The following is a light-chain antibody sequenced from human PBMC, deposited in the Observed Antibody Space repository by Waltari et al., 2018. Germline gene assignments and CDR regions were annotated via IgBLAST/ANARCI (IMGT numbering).Light chain of an antibody. Sequence: QSVLTQPPSVSAAPGQKATISCSGSNSTIGNTYVSWYQQVPGTAPKLIIYDNSERPSGIPDRFSGSKSGTSATLDITGLQTGDEADYYCGTWDTSLSGGVFGGGTKLTVL. V-gene: IGLV1-51*01. CDR3: GTWDTSLSGGV. J-gene: IGLJ3*02. CDR1: NSTIGNTY. CDR2: DNS.